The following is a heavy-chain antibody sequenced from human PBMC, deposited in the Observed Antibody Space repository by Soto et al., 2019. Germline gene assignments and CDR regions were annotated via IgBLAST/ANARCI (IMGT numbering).Heavy chain of an antibody. CDR2: MNPNSGNT. V-gene: IGHV1-8*01. D-gene: IGHD3-16*02. CDR3: ARVRRMSRSDYIWGSYRFRNWFDP. Sequence: QVPLVQSGAEVKKPGASVKVSCKASGYTFTSYDINWVRQATGQGLEWMGWMNPNSGNTGYAQKFQGRVTMTRNTSISTAYMELSSLRSEDTAVYYCARVRRMSRSDYIWGSYRFRNWFDPWGQGTLVTVSS. CDR1: GYTFTSYD. J-gene: IGHJ5*02.